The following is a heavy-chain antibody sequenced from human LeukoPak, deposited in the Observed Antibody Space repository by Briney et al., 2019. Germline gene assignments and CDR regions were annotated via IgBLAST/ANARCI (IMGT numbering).Heavy chain of an antibody. CDR1: GASISSYY. V-gene: IGHV4-4*09. D-gene: IGHD2-2*01. CDR3: ARHRSPSSLSFFDI. Sequence: SATLSLTCTVSGASISSYYWSWIRQPPGKGLEWIGYIYTSETTNFNPALRSRVTISIDTSKNQVSLRLSSVTAADTALYYCARHRSPSSLSFFDIWGQGMLVIVSS. J-gene: IGHJ4*02. CDR2: IYTSETT.